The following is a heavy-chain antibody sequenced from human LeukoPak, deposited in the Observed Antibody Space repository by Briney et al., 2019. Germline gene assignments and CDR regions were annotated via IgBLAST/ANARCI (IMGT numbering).Heavy chain of an antibody. CDR1: GFTFSSHA. Sequence: PGGPLRLSCAASGFTFSSHAIHWVRQAPGKGLEWVAVISNDGSNRYYADSVKGRFTISRDNAKNSLYLQMNSLRAEDMAVYYCARAPKGYGDYGHAFDIWGQGTMVTVSS. D-gene: IGHD4-17*01. CDR2: ISNDGSNR. V-gene: IGHV3-30*04. CDR3: ARAPKGYGDYGHAFDI. J-gene: IGHJ3*02.